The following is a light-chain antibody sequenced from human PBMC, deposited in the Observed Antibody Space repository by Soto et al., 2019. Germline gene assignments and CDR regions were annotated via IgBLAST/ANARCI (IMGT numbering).Light chain of an antibody. CDR1: SSNIGNNY. Sequence: QSVLTQPPSVSAAPGQTVTISCSGGSSNIGNNYVSWYQQFPGTAPKLLIYDNDKRPSGIPDRFSGSKSGTSATLGITGLQTGDEADYYCGTWDSSLGAGVFGGGTKLTVL. CDR3: GTWDSSLGAGV. CDR2: DND. V-gene: IGLV1-51*01. J-gene: IGLJ2*01.